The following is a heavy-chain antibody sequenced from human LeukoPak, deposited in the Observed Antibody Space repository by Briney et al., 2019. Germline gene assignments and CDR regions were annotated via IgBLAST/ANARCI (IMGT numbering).Heavy chain of an antibody. CDR1: GYTFTGYY. J-gene: IGHJ4*02. CDR3: AKDTNKGPRAVAGNYFDY. V-gene: IGHV1-2*02. D-gene: IGHD6-19*01. Sequence: ASVKVSCKASGYTFTGYYLHWVRQAPGQGPEWMGWINPKSGGVNYAQKFQGRVTMTRDTSISTAYMELSRLRSDDTALYYCAKDTNKGPRAVAGNYFDYWGQGTLVTVSS. CDR2: INPKSGGV.